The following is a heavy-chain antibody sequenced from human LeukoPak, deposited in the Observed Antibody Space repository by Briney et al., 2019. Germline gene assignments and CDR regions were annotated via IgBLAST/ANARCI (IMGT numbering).Heavy chain of an antibody. Sequence: GASVKVSCKASGYTFTSYGISWVRQAPGQGLEWMGWISAYNGNTNYAQKLQGRVTMTTDTSTSTAYMELRSLRSDDTAVYYCASGTLTYSGSYYSIDYWGQGTLVTVSS. CDR2: ISAYNGNT. CDR3: ASGTLTYSGSYYSIDY. J-gene: IGHJ4*02. CDR1: GYTFTSYG. D-gene: IGHD1-26*01. V-gene: IGHV1-18*01.